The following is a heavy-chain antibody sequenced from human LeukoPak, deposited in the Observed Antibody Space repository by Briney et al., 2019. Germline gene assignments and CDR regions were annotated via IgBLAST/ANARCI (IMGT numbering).Heavy chain of an antibody. CDR3: AKSRGVSDY. J-gene: IGHJ4*02. V-gene: IGHV3-30*18. CDR2: ISYDGSNK. D-gene: IGHD3-10*01. CDR1: GFTFSSYG. Sequence: GGSLRLSCAASGFTFSSYGMHWVRQAPGKGLEWVAVISYDGSNKYYADSVKGRFTISRDNSKNTLDLQMNSLRAEDTAVYYCAKSRGVSDYWGQGTLVTVSS.